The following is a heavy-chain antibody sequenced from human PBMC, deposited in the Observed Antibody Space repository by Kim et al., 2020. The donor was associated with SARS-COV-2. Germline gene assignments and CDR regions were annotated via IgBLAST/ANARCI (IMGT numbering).Heavy chain of an antibody. D-gene: IGHD3-10*01. CDR2: ISYDGSSK. J-gene: IGHJ6*01. V-gene: IGHV3-30*18. CDR1: GFTFSTYG. Sequence: GGSLRLSCAASGFTFSTYGMDWVRQAPGKGLEWVAVISYDGSSKYYGESVKGRFTISRDNPENTLYLQMNSLRPEDTAVYYCAKAVVRGVNYYYYGMDVWGQGTTVAVSS. CDR3: AKAVVRGVNYYYYGMDV.